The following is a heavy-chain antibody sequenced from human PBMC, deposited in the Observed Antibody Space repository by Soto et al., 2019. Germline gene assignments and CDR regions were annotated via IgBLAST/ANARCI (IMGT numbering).Heavy chain of an antibody. CDR3: ARVCSRWFMKTNWFDP. CDR1: EFPFQRYG. D-gene: IGHD6-13*01. Sequence: SRTLSCAPLEFPFQRYGVNWIRQAQGQGLEWVSSISSSSSYIYYADSVKGRFTISRDNAKNSLYLQMNSLRAEDTAVYDCARVCSRWFMKTNWFDPGGPGAQVTLPS. V-gene: IGHV3-21*01. J-gene: IGHJ5*01. CDR2: ISSSSSYI.